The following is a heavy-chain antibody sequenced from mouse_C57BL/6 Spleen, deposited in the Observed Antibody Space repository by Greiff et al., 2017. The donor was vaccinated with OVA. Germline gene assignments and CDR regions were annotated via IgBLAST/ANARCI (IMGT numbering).Heavy chain of an antibody. V-gene: IGHV1-69*01. CDR3: ARSLYSKKGGY. CDR2: LDPSDSYT. CDR1: GYTFTSYW. Sequence: QVQLQQSGAELVMPGASVKLSCKASGYTFTSYWMHWVKQRPGQGLEWIGELDPSDSYTNYNQKFKGKSTLTVDKSSSTAYMQLSSLTSEDSAVYYCARSLYSKKGGYWGQGTTLTVSS. D-gene: IGHD2-5*01. J-gene: IGHJ2*01.